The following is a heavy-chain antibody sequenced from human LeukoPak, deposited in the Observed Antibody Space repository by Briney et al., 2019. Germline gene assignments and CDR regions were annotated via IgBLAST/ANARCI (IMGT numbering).Heavy chain of an antibody. D-gene: IGHD2-2*01. CDR3: ARSEDCGSSSCYWFDP. CDR2: INRGGIT. J-gene: IGHJ5*02. V-gene: IGHV4-34*01. Sequence: SETLSLTCAVYGGSLSGYYWSWIRQSPGKGLVWIGEINRGGITKYNPSLKSRVTISLGTSYNQFSLKLTSVTAADTAMYYCARSEDCGSSSCYWFDPWGQGTLVTVSS. CDR1: GGSLSGYY.